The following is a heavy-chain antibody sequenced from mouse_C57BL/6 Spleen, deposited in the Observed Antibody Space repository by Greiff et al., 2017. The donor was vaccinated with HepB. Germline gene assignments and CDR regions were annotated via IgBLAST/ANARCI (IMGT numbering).Heavy chain of an antibody. CDR2: INPNNGGT. J-gene: IGHJ1*03. V-gene: IGHV1-18*01. Sequence: VQLKESGPELVKPGASVKIPCKASGYTFTDYNMDWVKQSHGKSLEWIGDINPNNGGTIYNQKFKGKATLTVDKSSSTAYMELRSLTSEDTAVYYCARGGARLRFDWYFDVWGTGTTVTVSS. CDR1: GYTFTDYN. CDR3: ARGGARLRFDWYFDV. D-gene: IGHD2-4*01.